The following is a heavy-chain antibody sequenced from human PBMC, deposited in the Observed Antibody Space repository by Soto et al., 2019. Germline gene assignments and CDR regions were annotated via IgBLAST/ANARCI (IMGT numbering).Heavy chain of an antibody. Sequence: PGGSLRLSCAASGFTFGDYAMHWVRQVPGRGLEWVSGVSWTNISFGYADSVKGRFTISRDNAKNSLYLQMNSLRREDTAFYYCAKDRNTAMVTGDFDYWGHGTRVTVSS. CDR2: VSWTNISF. D-gene: IGHD5-18*01. CDR1: GFTFGDYA. V-gene: IGHV3-9*01. J-gene: IGHJ4*01. CDR3: AKDRNTAMVTGDFDY.